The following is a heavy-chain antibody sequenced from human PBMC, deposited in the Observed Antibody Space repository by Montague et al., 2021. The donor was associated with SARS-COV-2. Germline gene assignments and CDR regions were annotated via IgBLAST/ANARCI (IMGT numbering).Heavy chain of an antibody. V-gene: IGHV4-59*01. CDR3: ARAQNTCFIANCVNYFEV. J-gene: IGHJ6*02. CDR2: VHYTGST. D-gene: IGHD2/OR15-2a*01. Sequence: SETLSLTCEVSGGSISSYYWSWIRQSPGKGLEWIGYVHYTGSTKYNPSLKTRVTLSLDTPKNRFSLKLSSVTAADTAVYYCARAQNTCFIANCVNYFEVWGQGTTVTVSS. CDR1: GGSISSYY.